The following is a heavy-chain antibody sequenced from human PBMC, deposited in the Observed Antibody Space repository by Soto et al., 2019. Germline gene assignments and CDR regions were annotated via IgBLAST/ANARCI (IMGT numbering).Heavy chain of an antibody. V-gene: IGHV4-59*01. CDR1: GGSISSYY. D-gene: IGHD2-15*01. J-gene: IGHJ4*02. CDR3: DTGGSVVATPDYVDY. CDR2: IYYSGST. Sequence: QVPLQESGPGLVKSSETLSLTCSVSGGSISSYYWSWIRQPPGKGLEWIGYIYYSGSTNYNPSLTMRVTMSIDPSQKQFSLDLAVLIEADTAGDDCDTGGSVVATPDYVDYGGQGTLATISS.